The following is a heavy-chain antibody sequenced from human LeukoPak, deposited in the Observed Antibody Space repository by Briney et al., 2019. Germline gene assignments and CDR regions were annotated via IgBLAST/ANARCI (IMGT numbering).Heavy chain of an antibody. J-gene: IGHJ5*02. CDR3: ARESRGIAAANHWFDP. Sequence: PSETLSLTCTVSGGSISSYYWSWIRQPPGKGLEWIGYIYYSGSTNYNPSLKSRVTISVDTSKNQFSLKLSSVTAADTAVYYCARESRGIAAANHWFDPWGQGTLVTVSS. CDR2: IYYSGST. V-gene: IGHV4-59*12. D-gene: IGHD6-13*01. CDR1: GGSISSYY.